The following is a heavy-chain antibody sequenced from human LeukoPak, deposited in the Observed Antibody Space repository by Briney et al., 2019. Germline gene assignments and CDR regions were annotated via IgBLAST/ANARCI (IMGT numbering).Heavy chain of an antibody. J-gene: IGHJ4*02. V-gene: IGHV3-30*18. CDR2: ISYDGSNK. CDR1: GFTFSSYG. Sequence: GGSLRLSCAASGFTFSSYGMPWVRQAPGKGLEWVAVISYDGSNKYYADSVKGRFTISRDNSKNTLYLQMNSLRAEDTAVYYCAKDSTYYYGSGSYGHWGQGTLVTVSS. D-gene: IGHD3-10*01. CDR3: AKDSTYYYGSGSYGH.